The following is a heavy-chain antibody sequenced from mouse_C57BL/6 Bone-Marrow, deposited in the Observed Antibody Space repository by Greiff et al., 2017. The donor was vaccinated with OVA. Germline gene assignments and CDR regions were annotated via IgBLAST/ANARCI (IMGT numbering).Heavy chain of an antibody. CDR1: GYTFTSYG. V-gene: IGHV1-81*01. J-gene: IGHJ4*01. CDR3: ARGDYDGYYVPYYYAMDY. CDR2: IYPRSGNT. Sequence: QVQLKQSGAELARPGASVKLSCKASGYTFTSYGISWVKQRTGQGLEWIGEIYPRSGNTYYNEKFKGKATLTADKSSSTAYMELRSLTSEDSAVYFCARGDYDGYYVPYYYAMDYWGQGTSVTVSS. D-gene: IGHD2-3*01.